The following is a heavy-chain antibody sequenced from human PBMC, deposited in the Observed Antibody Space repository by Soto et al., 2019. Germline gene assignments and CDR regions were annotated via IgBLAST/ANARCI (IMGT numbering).Heavy chain of an antibody. CDR1: AFTFGDYA. D-gene: IGHD2-2*01. CDR2: ISWNSGNI. CDR3: AKGYTTSCFAYFDF. J-gene: IGHJ4*02. V-gene: IGHV3-9*01. Sequence: EVQLVESGGGLVQPGRSLRLSCAASAFTFGDYAMHWVRQAPEKGLEWVSCISWNSGNIVYVDSVEGRFTISRDNAKNSLYLQMNSLRPEDTAFYYCAKGYTTSCFAYFDFWGQGALVTVSS.